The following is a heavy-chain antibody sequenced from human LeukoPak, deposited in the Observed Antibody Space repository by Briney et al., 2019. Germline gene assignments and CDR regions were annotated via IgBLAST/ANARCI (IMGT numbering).Heavy chain of an antibody. J-gene: IGHJ1*01. V-gene: IGHV1-69*01. CDR1: GGTFSSYA. CDR3: ARDSSEFRSLIPH. CDR2: IIPMFGTA. D-gene: IGHD2-21*01. Sequence: SVKVSCKASGGTFSSYAISWVRQAPGQGLEWMGGIIPMFGTAKYAQKFQGRVTITADESTNTAYMELRSLRSEDTAVYYCARDSSEFRSLIPHWGQGTLVTVSS.